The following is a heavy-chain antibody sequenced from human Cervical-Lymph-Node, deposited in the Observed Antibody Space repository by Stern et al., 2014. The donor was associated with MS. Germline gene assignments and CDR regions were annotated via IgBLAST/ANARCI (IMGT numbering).Heavy chain of an antibody. CDR3: ARASPLGGPALLRFGDLPDAFNI. D-gene: IGHD3-10*01. Sequence: QVQLQESGPGLVKPSETLSLTCTVSGGSISSYYWSWIRQPPGKGLEWIGYIYYSGSTNYNPSLKSRVTLSVDTSKNQFSLKLSSVTAADTAVYYCARASPLGGPALLRFGDLPDAFNIWGQGTMVTVSS. V-gene: IGHV4-59*01. J-gene: IGHJ3*02. CDR1: GGSISSYY. CDR2: IYYSGST.